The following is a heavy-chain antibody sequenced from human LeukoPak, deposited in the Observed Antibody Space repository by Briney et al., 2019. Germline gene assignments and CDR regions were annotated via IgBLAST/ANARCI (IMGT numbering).Heavy chain of an antibody. CDR3: ARDAPYSGSYLDY. V-gene: IGHV1-18*01. J-gene: IGHJ4*02. CDR2: ISAYNGNT. D-gene: IGHD1-26*01. Sequence: GASVKVSCKASGYTFTSYGISWVRQAPGQGLEWMGWISAYNGNTNYPQKFQGRVTMTTDTSTTTAYMELRSLRSDDTAVYYCARDAPYSGSYLDYWRQGSLVTVSS. CDR1: GYTFTSYG.